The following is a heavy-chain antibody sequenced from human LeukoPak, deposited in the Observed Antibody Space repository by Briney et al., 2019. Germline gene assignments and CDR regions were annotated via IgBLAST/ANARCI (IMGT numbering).Heavy chain of an antibody. D-gene: IGHD3-22*01. CDR3: ARDAPLSITMIVVVDNGPFDP. CDR2: INHSGST. Sequence: KPSETLSLTCAVYGGSFSGYYWSWIRQPPGKGLEWIGEINHSGSTNYNPSLKSRVTISVDTSKNQFSLKLSSVTAADTAVYYCARDAPLSITMIVVVDNGPFDPWGQGTLVTVSS. J-gene: IGHJ5*02. CDR1: GGSFSGYY. V-gene: IGHV4-34*01.